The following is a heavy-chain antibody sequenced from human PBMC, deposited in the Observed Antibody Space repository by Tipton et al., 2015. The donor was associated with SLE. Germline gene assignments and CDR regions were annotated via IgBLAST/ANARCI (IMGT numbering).Heavy chain of an antibody. CDR1: GFTFSSYE. J-gene: IGHJ3*02. Sequence: SLRLSCAASGFTFSSYEMDWVRQAPGKGLEWVSYISSSGSTIYYADSVKGRFTISRDNAKNSLYLQMNSLRAEDTAVYYCASSEYEGAFDIWGQGTTVTVSS. CDR2: ISSSGSTI. V-gene: IGHV3-48*03. CDR3: ASSEYEGAFDI. D-gene: IGHD2-2*01.